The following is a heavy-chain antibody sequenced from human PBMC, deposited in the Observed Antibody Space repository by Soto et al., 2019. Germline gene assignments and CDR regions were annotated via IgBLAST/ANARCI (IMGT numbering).Heavy chain of an antibody. J-gene: IGHJ5*02. CDR1: GGTFSSYA. CDR2: IIPIFGTA. D-gene: IGHD6-13*01. V-gene: IGHV1-69*12. CDR3: ARGRAAHGTGWFVP. Sequence: QVQLVQSGAEVKKPGSSVKVSCKASGGTFSSYAIIWGRQAPGQGIEWMGGIIPIFGTANYAQKFQGRVTSTVAESTSIADLELSSLSSEDTAVYYCARGRAAHGTGWFVPWGQGTLVTVSS.